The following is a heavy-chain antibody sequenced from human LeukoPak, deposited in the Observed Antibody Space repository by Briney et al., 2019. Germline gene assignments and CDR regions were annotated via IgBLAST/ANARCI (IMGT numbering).Heavy chain of an antibody. D-gene: IGHD3-3*02. CDR1: GGSFSGYY. J-gene: IGHJ4*02. Sequence: PSETLSLTCAVYGGSFSGYYWSWIRQPPGKGLEWIGEINHSGSTNYNPSLKSRVTISVDTSKNQFSLKLSSVTPEDTAVYYCARDRASLVDFWGQGTLVTVSS. V-gene: IGHV4-34*01. CDR3: ARDRASLVDF. CDR2: INHSGST.